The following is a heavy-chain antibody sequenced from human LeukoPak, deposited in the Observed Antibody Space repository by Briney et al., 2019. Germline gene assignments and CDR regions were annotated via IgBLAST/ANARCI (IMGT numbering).Heavy chain of an antibody. V-gene: IGHV3-74*01. D-gene: IGHD3-16*01. J-gene: IGHJ4*02. CDR3: ARGGYDYVWGSSFDY. CDR2: INSDGGTT. Sequence: GGSLRLSCGASGFTFGTYWMHWVRQAPGKGLVWVSGINSDGGTTTYADSVKGRFTISRDNAKNSLYLQMNSLRAEDTAVYYCARGGYDYVWGSSFDYWGQGTLVTASS. CDR1: GFTFGTYW.